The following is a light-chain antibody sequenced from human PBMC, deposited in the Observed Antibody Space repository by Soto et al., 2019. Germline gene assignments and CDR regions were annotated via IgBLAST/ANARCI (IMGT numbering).Light chain of an antibody. V-gene: IGKV1-13*02. CDR1: QGIRSA. Sequence: AIQLTQYLSSLSASVRDRVPITCRASQGIRSALGWYQQEPGKAHKLLIYAASTLQSGVPSRFSGRGSGTDFTLTISILQPEDFATYYCQQLNTYPWTFGQGTKVDIK. CDR3: QQLNTYPWT. J-gene: IGKJ1*01. CDR2: AAS.